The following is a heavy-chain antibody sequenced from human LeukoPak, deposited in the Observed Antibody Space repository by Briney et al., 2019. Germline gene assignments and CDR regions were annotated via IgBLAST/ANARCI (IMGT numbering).Heavy chain of an antibody. CDR3: ARATLGGGGYYVDFDY. D-gene: IGHD1-26*01. J-gene: IGHJ4*02. Sequence: SQTLSLTCAISGDSFSTTNAAWDWIRQSPSRGLEWLGSTYYRSKLYNDYALSVKSRITINPDTSKNQLSLQLNSVTPEDTAVYYCARATLGGGGYYVDFDYWGQGTLVTVSS. CDR2: TYYRSKLYN. CDR1: GDSFSTTNAA. V-gene: IGHV6-1*01.